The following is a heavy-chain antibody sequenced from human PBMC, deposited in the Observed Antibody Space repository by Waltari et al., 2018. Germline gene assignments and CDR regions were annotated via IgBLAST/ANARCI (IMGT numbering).Heavy chain of an antibody. D-gene: IGHD3-22*01. V-gene: IGHV1-2*06. J-gene: IGHJ4*02. CDR2: LNPKNGDT. Sequence: RVQSGEEVRKPGAPVKVPCKHPGTTSTGYAILWVPQATGKGLEWMGRLNPKNGDTHFAQKFQGRVAMTTVTSTNTAFMELHSLRSDDTAVYYCLRDSSGSHFDYWGQGTLVTVSS. CDR1: GTTSTGYA. CDR3: LRDSSGSHFDY.